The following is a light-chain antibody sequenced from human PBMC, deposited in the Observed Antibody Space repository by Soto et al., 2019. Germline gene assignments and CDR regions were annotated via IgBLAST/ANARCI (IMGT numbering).Light chain of an antibody. CDR2: STK. J-gene: IGLJ2*01. V-gene: IGLV8-61*01. CDR1: SGSVSTSYY. Sequence: QTVVTQEPSFSVSPGGTVTLTCGLSSGSVSTSYYPSWYQQTPGQAPRTLIYSTKIRSSGVPDRFSGSILGNKAALTITGAQADDESDYDCVLYMGSGIAVFGGGTKLTVL. CDR3: VLYMGSGIAV.